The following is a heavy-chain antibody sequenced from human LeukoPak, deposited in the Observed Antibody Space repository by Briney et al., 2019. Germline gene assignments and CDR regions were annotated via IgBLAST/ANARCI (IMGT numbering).Heavy chain of an antibody. J-gene: IGHJ6*02. Sequence: ASVKVSCKASGYTFTGYYMHWVRQAPGQGLEWMGWINPNSGGTNYAQKFQGRVTMTRDTSISTAYMELSRLRSDDTAVYYCARVSYCTNGVCLYYYHYGMDVWGQGTTVTVSS. V-gene: IGHV1-2*02. CDR1: GYTFTGYY. D-gene: IGHD2-8*01. CDR2: INPNSGGT. CDR3: ARVSYCTNGVCLYYYHYGMDV.